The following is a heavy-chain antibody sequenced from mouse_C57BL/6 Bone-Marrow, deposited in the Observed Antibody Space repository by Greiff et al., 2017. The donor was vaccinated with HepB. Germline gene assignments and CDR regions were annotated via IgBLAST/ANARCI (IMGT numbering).Heavy chain of an antibody. Sequence: VQLQQSGPVLVKPGASVKMSCKASGYTFTDYYMNWVKQSHGKSLEWIGVINPYNGGTSYNQKFKGKATLTVDKSSSTAYMELNSLTSEDSAVYYCARGQLRLRSLDYWGQGTTLTVSS. CDR1: GYTFTDYY. V-gene: IGHV1-19*01. CDR2: INPYNGGT. CDR3: ARGQLRLRSLDY. J-gene: IGHJ2*01. D-gene: IGHD3-2*02.